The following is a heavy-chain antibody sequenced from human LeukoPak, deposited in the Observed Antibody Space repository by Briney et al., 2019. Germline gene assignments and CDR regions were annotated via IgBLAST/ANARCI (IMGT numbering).Heavy chain of an antibody. CDR2: ISYDGSNK. J-gene: IGHJ3*02. CDR1: GFTFSSYG. CDR3: AKDRGDSSGYLDAFDI. Sequence: PGGSLRLSCAASGFTFSSYGMHWVRQAPGKGLEWVAVISYDGSNKYYADSVKGRFTISRDNSKNTLYLQMNSLRAEDTAVYYCAKDRGDSSGYLDAFDIWGQGTMVTVSS. D-gene: IGHD3-22*01. V-gene: IGHV3-30*18.